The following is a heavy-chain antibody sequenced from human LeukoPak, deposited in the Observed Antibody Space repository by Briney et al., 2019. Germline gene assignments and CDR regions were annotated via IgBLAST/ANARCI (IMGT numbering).Heavy chain of an antibody. CDR2: IYYSGST. D-gene: IGHD3-3*01. CDR1: GGSISSGDYY. V-gene: IGHV4-30-4*01. J-gene: IGHJ6*03. CDR3: ASSGYHTGMHYYYMDV. Sequence: SETLSFTCTVSGGSISSGDYYWSWIRQPPGKGLEWIGYIYYSGSTYYNPSLMSRVTISVDTSKNQFSLKLSSVTAADTAVYYCASSGYHTGMHYYYMDVWGKGTTVTVSS.